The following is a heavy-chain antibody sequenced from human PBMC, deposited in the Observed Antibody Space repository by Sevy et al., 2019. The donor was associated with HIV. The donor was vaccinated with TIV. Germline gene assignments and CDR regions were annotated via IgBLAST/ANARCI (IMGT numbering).Heavy chain of an antibody. CDR2: INPSGGST. Sequence: ASVKVSCKASGYTFTTYYMHWVRQAPGQGLEWMGMINPSGGSTSYAEKFQGRVTMTRDTSTSTVYMELRSLGSEDTAGYYCAKDQYGTGSYTYDYWGQGTLVTVSS. V-gene: IGHV1-46*01. CDR3: AKDQYGTGSYTYDY. J-gene: IGHJ4*02. CDR1: GYTFTTYY. D-gene: IGHD3-10*01.